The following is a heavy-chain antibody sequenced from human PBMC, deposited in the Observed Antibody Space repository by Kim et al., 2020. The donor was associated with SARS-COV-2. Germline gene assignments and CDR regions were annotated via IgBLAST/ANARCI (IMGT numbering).Heavy chain of an antibody. V-gene: IGHV1-2*06. CDR2: INPNSGGT. Sequence: ASVKVSCKASGYTFTGYYMHWVRQAPGQGLEWMGRINPNSGGTNYAQKFQGRVTMTRDTSISTAYMELSRLRSDDTAVYYCARDDIVLMVYAIPFDYWGQGTLVTVSS. J-gene: IGHJ4*02. CDR1: GYTFTGYY. CDR3: ARDDIVLMVYAIPFDY. D-gene: IGHD2-8*01.